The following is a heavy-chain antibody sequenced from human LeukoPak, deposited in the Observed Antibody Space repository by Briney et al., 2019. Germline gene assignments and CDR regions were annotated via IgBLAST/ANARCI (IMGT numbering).Heavy chain of an antibody. J-gene: IGHJ4*02. V-gene: IGHV3-30*18. CDR1: GFTVSNNY. CDR3: AKRAVATNYFDY. D-gene: IGHD1-26*01. Sequence: GGSLRLSCAASGFTVSNNYMSWVRQAPGKGLEWVALISYDGSNNYYADSVKGRFTISRDNSKNTLYLQMNSLRAEDTAVYYCAKRAVATNYFDYWGQGTLVTVSS. CDR2: ISYDGSNN.